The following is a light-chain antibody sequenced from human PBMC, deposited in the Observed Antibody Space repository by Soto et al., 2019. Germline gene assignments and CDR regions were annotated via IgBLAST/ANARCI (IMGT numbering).Light chain of an antibody. CDR2: AAS. Sequence: DFQRTQSPSTLSASVGDIVTITCRASQSISSWLAWYQQKPGKAPKLLIYAASSLQSGVPSRLSGSGSGTDFTITISRLQPEYTATYYYQQYENLRTFGQGTRLEIK. J-gene: IGKJ5*01. V-gene: IGKV1-5*01. CDR3: QQYENLRT. CDR1: QSISSW.